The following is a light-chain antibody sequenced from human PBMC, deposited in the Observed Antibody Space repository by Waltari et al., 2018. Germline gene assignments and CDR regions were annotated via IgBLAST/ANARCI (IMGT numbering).Light chain of an antibody. J-gene: IGKJ3*01. Sequence: DIQMTQSPSSLSASVGDRVTITCRASQGISKSLAWYQQKPGIAPTLLLYAASRLESGVPSRFSGTGSGTDYTLTINSLQPEDFATYYCQQYYTSPFTFGPGTKVDIK. CDR3: QQYYTSPFT. CDR2: AAS. CDR1: QGISKS. V-gene: IGKV1-NL1*01.